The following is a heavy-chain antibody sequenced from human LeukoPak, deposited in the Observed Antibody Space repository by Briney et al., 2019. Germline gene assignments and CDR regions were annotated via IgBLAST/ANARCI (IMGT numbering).Heavy chain of an antibody. Sequence: GGSLRLSCAASRFTFSSYAMSWVRQAPGKGLEWVSLISGSGGSTNYADSVKGRFTISRDNSKNTVNLQMSSLRAEGTAVYYCAKSLGRGQGLPPGGDDTFDIWGQGTMVTVSS. CDR2: ISGSGGST. J-gene: IGHJ3*02. V-gene: IGHV3-23*01. D-gene: IGHD6-19*01. CDR3: AKSLGRGQGLPPGGDDTFDI. CDR1: RFTFSSYA.